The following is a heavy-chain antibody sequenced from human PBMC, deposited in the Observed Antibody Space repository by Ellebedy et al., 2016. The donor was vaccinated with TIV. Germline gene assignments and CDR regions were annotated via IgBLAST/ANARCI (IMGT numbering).Heavy chain of an antibody. CDR2: IYSGGNT. CDR1: GFTVSSNY. J-gene: IGHJ4*02. Sequence: GESLKISCAASGFTVSSNYMSWLRQAPGRGLEWVSVIYSGGNTYYADSVKGRFTMSRDNSKNTLYLLLNSLRAEDTAVYYCARGKLMVYADWGQGTLVTVSS. D-gene: IGHD2-8*01. CDR3: ARGKLMVYAD. V-gene: IGHV3-53*01.